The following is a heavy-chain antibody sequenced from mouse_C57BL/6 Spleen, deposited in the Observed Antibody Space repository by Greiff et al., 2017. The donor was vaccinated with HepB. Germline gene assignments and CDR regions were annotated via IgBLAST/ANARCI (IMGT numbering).Heavy chain of an antibody. J-gene: IGHJ2*01. CDR1: GYTFTDYY. CDR3: ARRWDVLYFDY. CDR2: INPYNGGT. V-gene: IGHV1-19*01. Sequence: LVESGASVKMSCKASGYTFTDYYMNWVKQSHGKSLEWIGVINPYNGGTSYNQKFKGKATLTVDKSSSTAYMELNSLTSEDSAVYYCARRWDVLYFDYWGQGTTLTVSS. D-gene: IGHD4-1*01.